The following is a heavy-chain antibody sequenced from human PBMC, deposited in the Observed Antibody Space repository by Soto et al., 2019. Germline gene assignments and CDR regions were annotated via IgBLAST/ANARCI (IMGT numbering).Heavy chain of an antibody. Sequence: QLQLQESGPGLVKPSETLSLTCTVSGGSISSSSYYWGWIRQPPGKGLEWIGSIYFRGSTYYNPSLKSRVTVSVDTSKKQFSLKMTSVTAGDTAVYYCAREILTGYYPAGWFDPWGQGTLVTVSS. CDR1: GGSISSSSYY. CDR2: IYFRGST. J-gene: IGHJ5*02. V-gene: IGHV4-39*02. D-gene: IGHD3-9*01. CDR3: AREILTGYYPAGWFDP.